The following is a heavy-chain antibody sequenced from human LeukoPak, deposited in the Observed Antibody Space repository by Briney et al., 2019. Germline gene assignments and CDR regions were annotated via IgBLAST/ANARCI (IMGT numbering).Heavy chain of an antibody. CDR3: AREPLWFGELPSDY. V-gene: IGHV1-18*01. D-gene: IGHD3-10*01. CDR2: ISAYNGNT. CDR1: GYTSTSYG. J-gene: IGHJ4*02. Sequence: ASVKVSCKASGYTSTSYGISWVRQAPGQGLEWMGWISAYNGNTNYAQKLQGRVTMTTDTSTSTAYMELRSLRSDDTAVYYCAREPLWFGELPSDYWGQGTLVTVSS.